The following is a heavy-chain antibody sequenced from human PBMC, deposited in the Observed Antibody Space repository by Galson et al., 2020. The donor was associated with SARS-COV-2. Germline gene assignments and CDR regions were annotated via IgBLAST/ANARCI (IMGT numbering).Heavy chain of an antibody. D-gene: IGHD1-1*01. CDR3: AREITTGTSEGYYYYYYMDV. J-gene: IGHJ6*03. V-gene: IGHV1-18*04. CDR1: GYTFTSYG. Sequence: SVKVSCKASGYTFTSYGISWVRQAPGQGLEWMGWISAYNGNTNYAQKLQGRVTMTTDTSTSTAYMELRSLRSDDTAVYYCAREITTGTSEGYYYYYYMDVWGKGTTVTVSS. CDR2: ISAYNGNT.